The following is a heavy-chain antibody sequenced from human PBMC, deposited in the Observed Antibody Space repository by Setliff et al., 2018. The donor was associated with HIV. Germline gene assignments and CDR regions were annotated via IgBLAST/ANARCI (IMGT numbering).Heavy chain of an antibody. CDR3: ARDLFTSGSDRSRQAGYYYYYYMDV. J-gene: IGHJ6*03. V-gene: IGHV1-46*01. D-gene: IGHD3-10*01. CDR2: INPSSGST. Sequence: VRQAPGQGLEWMGIINPSSGSTTYAQKFQGRVTMTRDTSTSTAYMELRSLRSDDTAVYYCARDLFTSGSDRSRQAGYYYYYYMDVWGKGTTVTVSS.